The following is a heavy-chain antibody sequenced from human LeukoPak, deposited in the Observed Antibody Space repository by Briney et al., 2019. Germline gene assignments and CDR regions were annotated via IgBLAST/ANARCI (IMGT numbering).Heavy chain of an antibody. CDR2: IYPGDSDT. Sequence: GESLKISCKGSGYSFTSYWIGWVRQMPGKGLEWMGIIYPGDSDTRYSPSFQGQVTISADKSISTAYLQWSSLKASDTAMYYCAISPDDYGGNSVFDYWGQGTLVTVSS. CDR1: GYSFTSYW. V-gene: IGHV5-51*01. D-gene: IGHD4-23*01. J-gene: IGHJ4*02. CDR3: AISPDDYGGNSVFDY.